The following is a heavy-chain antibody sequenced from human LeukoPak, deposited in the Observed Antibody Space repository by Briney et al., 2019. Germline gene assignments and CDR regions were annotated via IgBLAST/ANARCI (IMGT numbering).Heavy chain of an antibody. V-gene: IGHV3-30*02. D-gene: IGHD2-21*01. Sequence: GGSLRLSCAASGFTFSSYGMHWVRQAPGKGLEWVAFIRYDGSNKYYADSVKGRFTISRDNSKNTLYLQMNSLRAEDTAVYYCAKDPAYSGWISRIDYWGQGTLVTVSS. CDR3: AKDPAYSGWISRIDY. CDR2: IRYDGSNK. CDR1: GFTFSSYG. J-gene: IGHJ4*02.